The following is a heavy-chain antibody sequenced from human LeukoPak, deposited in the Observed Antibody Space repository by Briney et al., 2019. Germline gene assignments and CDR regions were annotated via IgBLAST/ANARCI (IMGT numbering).Heavy chain of an antibody. J-gene: IGHJ4*02. CDR2: IYYSGST. V-gene: IGHV4-39*01. D-gene: IGHD6-13*01. CDR3: AIASNNTPYSTSSTHYFDY. CDR1: GGSISSSSYY. Sequence: PSETLSLTCTVSGGSISSSSYYWGWIRQPPGKGLEWIGSIYYSGSTYYNPSLKSRVTISVDTSKNQFSLKLSSVTAADTAVYYCAIASNNTPYSTSSTHYFDYWGQGTLVTVAS.